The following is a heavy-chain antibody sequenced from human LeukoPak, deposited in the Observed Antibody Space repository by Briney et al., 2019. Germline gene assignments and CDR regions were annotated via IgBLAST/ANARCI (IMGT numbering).Heavy chain of an antibody. V-gene: IGHV3-7*01. D-gene: IGHD6-13*01. Sequence: PGGSLRLPCAASGFTFSSYWMSWVRQAPGKGLEWVANIKQDGSEKYYVDSVKGRFTISRDNAKNSLYLQMNSLRAEDTAVYYCARGGSKSAQQLVDYWGQGTLVILSS. CDR1: GFTFSSYW. CDR3: ARGGSKSAQQLVDY. J-gene: IGHJ4*02. CDR2: IKQDGSEK.